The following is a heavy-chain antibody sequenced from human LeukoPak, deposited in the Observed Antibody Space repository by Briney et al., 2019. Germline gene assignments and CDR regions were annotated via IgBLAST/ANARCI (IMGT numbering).Heavy chain of an antibody. CDR1: GDSISSYY. CDR2: IYYSGIT. V-gene: IGHV4-59*01. D-gene: IGHD1-1*01. CDR3: ARGPIKVQLERRDYYGMDV. J-gene: IGHJ6*02. Sequence: SETLSLTCSASGDSISSYYWSWIRQPPGKGLEWIGYIYYSGITNYNPSLKSRVTLSVDTSKNQFSLKLSSVTAADTAVYYCARGPIKVQLERRDYYGMDVWGQGTTVTVSS.